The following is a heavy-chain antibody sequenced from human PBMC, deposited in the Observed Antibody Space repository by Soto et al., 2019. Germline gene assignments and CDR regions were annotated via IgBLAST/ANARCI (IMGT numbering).Heavy chain of an antibody. J-gene: IGHJ5*02. CDR1: GGSISSYY. D-gene: IGHD6-19*01. CDR2: IYYSGST. CDR3: ARVMQWLDSYNWFDP. Sequence: PSETLSLTCTVSGGSISSYYWSWIRQPPGKGLEWIGYIYYSGSTNYNPSLKSRVTISVDTSKNQFSLKLSSVTAADMAVYYCARVMQWLDSYNWFDPWGQGTLVTVSS. V-gene: IGHV4-59*01.